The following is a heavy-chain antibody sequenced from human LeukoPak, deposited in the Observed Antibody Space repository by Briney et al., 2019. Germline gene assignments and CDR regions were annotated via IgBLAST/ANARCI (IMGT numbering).Heavy chain of an antibody. Sequence: SETLSLTCTVSGGSIGSYYWSWIRQPPGKGLEWIGYIYYSGSTNYNPSLKSRVTISVDTSKNQFSLKLSSVTAADTAVYYCARGGYGDYLYGMDVWGQGTTVTVSS. V-gene: IGHV4-59*01. CDR3: ARGGYGDYLYGMDV. D-gene: IGHD5-18*01. CDR1: GGSIGSYY. CDR2: IYYSGST. J-gene: IGHJ6*02.